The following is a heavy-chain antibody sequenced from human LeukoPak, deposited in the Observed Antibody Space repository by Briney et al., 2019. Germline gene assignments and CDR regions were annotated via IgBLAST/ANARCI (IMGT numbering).Heavy chain of an antibody. CDR1: GFTFSSYW. Sequence: GGSLRLSCAAPGFTFSSYWMSWVRQAPGKGLEWVASIKQDGSEKYYVDSVKGRFTISRDNAKNSLYLQMNSLRAEDTAVYYCARDLNEGDFDYWGQGTLVTVSS. D-gene: IGHD1-1*01. CDR2: IKQDGSEK. CDR3: ARDLNEGDFDY. V-gene: IGHV3-7*01. J-gene: IGHJ4*02.